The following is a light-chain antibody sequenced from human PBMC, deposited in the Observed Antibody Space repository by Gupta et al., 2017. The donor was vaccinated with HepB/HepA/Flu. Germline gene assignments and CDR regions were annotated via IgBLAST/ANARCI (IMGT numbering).Light chain of an antibody. V-gene: IGKV6-21*01. CDR1: QSIGSY. CDR2: YAS. J-gene: IGKJ2*01. Sequence: EIVLTQSPATPSLSPEERATLTCRASQSIGSYLAWYQQKPGQSPRLLIKYASHTSTGVPSRFSGSGSGTDFTLTINSLEAEDAATYYCQQSSNWPGTFGQGTKVEIK. CDR3: QQSSNWPGT.